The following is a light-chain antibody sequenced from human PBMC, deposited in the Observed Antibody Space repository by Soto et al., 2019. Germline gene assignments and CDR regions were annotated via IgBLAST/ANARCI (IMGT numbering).Light chain of an antibody. CDR1: QSIGQW. V-gene: IGKV1-5*01. J-gene: IGKJ1*01. CDR3: QQYSTFHRT. CDR2: DSS. Sequence: SQMPPSPSTLSASVVYRFVINFLASQSIGQWLAWYQQKPGKAPRFMIYDSSTLESGVPSRFSGSGSGTEFTLTISSMQPDDFATFYCQQYSTFHRTFGKGPKV.